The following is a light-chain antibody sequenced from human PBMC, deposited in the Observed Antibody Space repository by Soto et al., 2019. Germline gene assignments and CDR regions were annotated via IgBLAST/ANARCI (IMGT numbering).Light chain of an antibody. CDR1: QSVSSN. J-gene: IGKJ1*01. CDR3: QQYNNWPPRT. Sequence: EIVMTQSPATLSVSPGERATLSCRASQSVSSNLAWYQQKPGQAPRLLIYGASTRATGIPARFSGSGSGTEFTLTISSLQSEDFAVYYCQQYNNWPPRTVXQGTKVDIK. CDR2: GAS. V-gene: IGKV3-15*01.